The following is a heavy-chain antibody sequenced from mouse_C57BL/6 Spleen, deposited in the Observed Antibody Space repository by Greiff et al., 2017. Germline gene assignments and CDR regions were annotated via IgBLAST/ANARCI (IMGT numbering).Heavy chain of an antibody. D-gene: IGHD1-1*02. Sequence: VQLQQPGAELVKPGASVKVSCKASGYTFTSYWMHWVKQRPGQGLEWIGRINPNDSDTNYNQKFKGKATLTVDKSSSTAYMQLSSLTSEDSAVYYCAKIGGSGWFAYWGQGTLVTVAA. CDR2: INPNDSDT. CDR1: GYTFTSYW. J-gene: IGHJ3*01. V-gene: IGHV1-74*01. CDR3: AKIGGSGWFAY.